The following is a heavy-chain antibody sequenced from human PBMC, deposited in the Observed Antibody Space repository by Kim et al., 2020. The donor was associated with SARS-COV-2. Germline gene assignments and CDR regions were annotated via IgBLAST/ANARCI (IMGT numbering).Heavy chain of an antibody. J-gene: IGHJ4*02. CDR1: GYTFIGYY. Sequence: ASVKVSCKASGYTFIGYYMYWVRQARGQGLEWMGRINPNTGVTNYAQKFQGRVTMTRDTSISTVYMELRTLRSDDTAVYHCAGGGGKWNFDYWGQGTLVTVSS. CDR3: AGGGGKWNFDY. V-gene: IGHV1-2*06. D-gene: IGHD3-16*01. CDR2: INPNTGVT.